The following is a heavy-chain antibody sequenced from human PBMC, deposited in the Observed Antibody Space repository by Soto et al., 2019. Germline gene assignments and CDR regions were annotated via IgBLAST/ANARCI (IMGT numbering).Heavy chain of an antibody. CDR3: ARAPAEEYCSSTSCYFGVGNFDY. Sequence: QVQLVESGGGLVKPGGSLRLSCAASGFTFSDYYMSWIRQAPGKGLEWVSYISSSGSTIYYADSVKGRFTISRDNDKNSLYLQMNSLRAEDTAVYYCARAPAEEYCSSTSCYFGVGNFDYWGQGTLVTVSS. CDR2: ISSSGSTI. CDR1: GFTFSDYY. J-gene: IGHJ4*02. V-gene: IGHV3-11*01. D-gene: IGHD2-2*01.